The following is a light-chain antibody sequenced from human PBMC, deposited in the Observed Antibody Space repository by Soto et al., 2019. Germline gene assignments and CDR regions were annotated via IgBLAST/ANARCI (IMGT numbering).Light chain of an antibody. Sequence: QSALTQPPSASGSPGQSVTISCTGSSSDVGGYKYVSWYQQHPGKAPKLIMYEVSKRPSGVPDRFSGSKSGNTASLTVSGLQAEDEADYYCSSYAGSTICVFGTGTKLTVL. V-gene: IGLV2-8*01. CDR2: EVS. CDR3: SSYAGSTICV. CDR1: SSDVGGYKY. J-gene: IGLJ1*01.